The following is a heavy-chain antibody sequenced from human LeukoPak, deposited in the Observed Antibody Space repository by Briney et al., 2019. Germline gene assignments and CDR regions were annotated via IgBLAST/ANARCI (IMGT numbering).Heavy chain of an antibody. V-gene: IGHV3-11*01. Sequence: GGSLRLSCAASGFTFSDYYMGWIRQAPGKGLEWVSYISSSGSTIYYADSVKGRFTISRDNAKNSLYLQMNSLRAEDTAVYYCARLGTVVTAVYNWFDPWGQGTLVTVSS. J-gene: IGHJ5*02. D-gene: IGHD2-21*02. CDR2: ISSSGSTI. CDR3: ARLGTVVTAVYNWFDP. CDR1: GFTFSDYY.